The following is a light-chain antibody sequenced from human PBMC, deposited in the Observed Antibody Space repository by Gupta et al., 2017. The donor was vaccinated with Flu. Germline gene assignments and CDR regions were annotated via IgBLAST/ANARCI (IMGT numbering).Light chain of an antibody. CDR2: DVV. J-gene: IGLJ1*01. V-gene: IGLV2-8*01. CDR3: NSYAGPNSYV. Sequence: QSALTQPPSASGSPGQSVTLSCTGSSSDVGAYNHVSWYQQHPGKAPRLMIYDVVKRPSGVPYRFSGSKSGNTASLTVSGLQAEDEADYYCNSYAGPNSYVFGSGTKVTVL. CDR1: SSDVGAYNH.